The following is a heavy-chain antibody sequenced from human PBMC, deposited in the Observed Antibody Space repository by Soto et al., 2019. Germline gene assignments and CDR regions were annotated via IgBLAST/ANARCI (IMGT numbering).Heavy chain of an antibody. D-gene: IGHD2-21*02. CDR1: GYTFINYG. CDR2: ISTYNGNT. Sequence: QVQLVQSGAEVKKPGASVKVSCKASGYTFINYGISWVRQAPGQGLEWMGWISTYNGNTNYAQKLQGRVTLTTDTSTSTADMELRSLRSDDTAVYYCGRVSGSGCYSWGYWGQGTLVTVSS. J-gene: IGHJ4*02. CDR3: GRVSGSGCYSWGY. V-gene: IGHV1-18*01.